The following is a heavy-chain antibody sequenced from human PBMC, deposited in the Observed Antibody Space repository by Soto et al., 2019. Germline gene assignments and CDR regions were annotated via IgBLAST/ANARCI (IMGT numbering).Heavy chain of an antibody. CDR1: GFTFSSYS. CDR2: ISSSSSYI. CDR3: ARDSNETYYDFWSGYRPLSYYGMDV. D-gene: IGHD3-3*01. J-gene: IGHJ6*02. V-gene: IGHV3-21*01. Sequence: PGGSLRLSCAASGFTFSSYSMNWVRQAPGKGLEWVSSISSSSSYIYYADSVKGRFTISRDNAKNSLYLQMNSLRAEDAAVYYCARDSNETYYDFWSGYRPLSYYGMDVWGQGTTVTVSS.